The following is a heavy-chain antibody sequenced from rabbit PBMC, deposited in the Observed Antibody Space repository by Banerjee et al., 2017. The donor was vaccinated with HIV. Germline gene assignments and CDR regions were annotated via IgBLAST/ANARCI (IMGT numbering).Heavy chain of an antibody. J-gene: IGHJ4*01. CDR2: IYTTSGST. CDR3: VRAGVYAGSSSYTGFDFNL. D-gene: IGHD8-1*01. V-gene: IGHV1S43*01. CDR1: GIDFSSYDR. Sequence: QQQEVSGGGLVKTGGTMTITGKAFGIDFSSYDRMCRVSQAPGRVLELIACIYTTSGSTWYASGLNGRFTIARSTSLNTVDLQMTSLTAADTATYFCVRAGVYAGSSSYTGFDFNLWGPGTLVTVS.